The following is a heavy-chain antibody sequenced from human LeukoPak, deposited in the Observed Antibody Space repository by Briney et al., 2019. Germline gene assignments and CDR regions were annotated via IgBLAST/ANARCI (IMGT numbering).Heavy chain of an antibody. D-gene: IGHD3-9*01. Sequence: GGSLRLSCAASGFTFSSYAMSWVRQAPGKGLEWVSAISGSGGSTYYADSVKGRFTISRDNSKNTPYLQMNSLGAEDTAVYYCAKEPFLRYFDWLFPSSYFDYWGQGTLVTVSS. V-gene: IGHV3-23*01. J-gene: IGHJ4*02. CDR2: ISGSGGST. CDR3: AKEPFLRYFDWLFPSSYFDY. CDR1: GFTFSSYA.